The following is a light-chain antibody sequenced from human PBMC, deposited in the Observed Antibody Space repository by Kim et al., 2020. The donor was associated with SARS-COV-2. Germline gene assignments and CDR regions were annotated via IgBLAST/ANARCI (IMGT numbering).Light chain of an antibody. CDR2: GNS. J-gene: IGLJ7*01. Sequence: HSVTISCTGGSSNSGAGYEVHWYQQLPGTAPKLLIYGNSNRPSGVPDRFSGSKSGTSASLAITGLQAEDEADYYCQSYDSSLSGAVFGGGTQLTVL. CDR1: SSNSGAGYE. V-gene: IGLV1-40*01. CDR3: QSYDSSLSGAV.